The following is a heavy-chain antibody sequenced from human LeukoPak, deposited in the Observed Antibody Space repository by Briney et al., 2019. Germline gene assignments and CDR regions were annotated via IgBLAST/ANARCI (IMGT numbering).Heavy chain of an antibody. CDR3: ARGTVVPAAMDY. Sequence: SETLSLTCAVYGGSFSGHYWSWIRQPPGKGLEWIGEINHSGSTNYNPSLKSRVTISVDTSKNQFSLKLSSVTAADTAVYYCARGTVVPAAMDYWGQGTLVTVSS. CDR2: INHSGST. J-gene: IGHJ4*02. D-gene: IGHD2-2*01. V-gene: IGHV4-34*01. CDR1: GGSFSGHY.